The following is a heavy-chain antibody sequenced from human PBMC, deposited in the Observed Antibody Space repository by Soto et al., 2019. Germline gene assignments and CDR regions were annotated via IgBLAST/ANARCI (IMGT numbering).Heavy chain of an antibody. D-gene: IGHD3-9*01. CDR3: ATDDPGYDSRAYYSFGMDV. CDR1: GYSLTEFS. V-gene: IGHV1-24*01. CDR2: YEPEDDEK. Sequence: QVQLVQSGAEVKKPGASVKVSCKVSGYSLTEFSIHWVRQAPGKGPEWMGDYEPEDDEKIYAQKFQGRVTMTEDTSTDTAYMELSSLRSEDTAVYFCATDDPGYDSRAYYSFGMDVWGQGTTVTVSS. J-gene: IGHJ6*02.